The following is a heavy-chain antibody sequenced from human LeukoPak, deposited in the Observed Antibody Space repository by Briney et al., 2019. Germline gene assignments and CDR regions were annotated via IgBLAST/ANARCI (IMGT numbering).Heavy chain of an antibody. Sequence: SETLSLTCTVSGGSISSGDYYWSWIRQPPGKGLEWIGYSYYSGSTYDNPSLKSRVTISVDTSKNQFSLKLTSVTAADTAVYYCVRYRDSVRGKIDAFDIWGQGTMVTVSS. V-gene: IGHV4-30-4*01. J-gene: IGHJ3*02. CDR3: VRYRDSVRGKIDAFDI. CDR1: GGSISSGDYY. D-gene: IGHD3-10*01. CDR2: SYYSGST.